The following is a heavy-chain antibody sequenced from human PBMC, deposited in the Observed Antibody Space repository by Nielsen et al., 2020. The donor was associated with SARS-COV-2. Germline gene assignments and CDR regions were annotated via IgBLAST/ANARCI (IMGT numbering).Heavy chain of an antibody. Sequence: SETLPLTCTVSGGSISSGGYYWSWIRHHPGKGLEWIGYIYFSGRTCYNPSLKSRVTISVDTSKNQFSLSLRSVTAADTAVYYCARESSGYDHYNYGMDVWGQGTTVTVS. CDR1: GGSISSGGYY. D-gene: IGHD5-12*01. CDR3: ARESSGYDHYNYGMDV. CDR2: IYFSGRT. V-gene: IGHV4-31*03. J-gene: IGHJ6*02.